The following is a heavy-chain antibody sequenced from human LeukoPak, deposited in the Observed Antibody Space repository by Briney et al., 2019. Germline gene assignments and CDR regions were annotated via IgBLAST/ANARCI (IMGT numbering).Heavy chain of an antibody. CDR2: IYTSGST. D-gene: IGHD5-18*01. CDR1: GGSISSYY. Sequence: TSETLSLTCTVSGGSISSYYWSWIRQPAGKGLEWIGRIYTSGSTNYNPSLKSRVTMSVDTSKNQSSLKLSSVTAADTAVYYCARYGDTAMAENYFDYWGQGTLVTVSS. CDR3: ARYGDTAMAENYFDY. J-gene: IGHJ4*02. V-gene: IGHV4-4*07.